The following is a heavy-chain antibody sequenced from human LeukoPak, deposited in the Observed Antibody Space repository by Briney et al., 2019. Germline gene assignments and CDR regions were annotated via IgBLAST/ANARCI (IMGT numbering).Heavy chain of an antibody. Sequence: PGGSLRLSCAASGLSFSAYKMHWVRQAPRKGLVWVSRISTDGYTTDYADFVQGRFTASRDNTKNTWSLEMNSLRAEDTAVYYCARDFHSRFSPYFDYWGQGTLVTVSS. CDR2: ISTDGYTT. D-gene: IGHD3-10*01. CDR1: GLSFSAYK. V-gene: IGHV3-74*01. CDR3: ARDFHSRFSPYFDY. J-gene: IGHJ4*02.